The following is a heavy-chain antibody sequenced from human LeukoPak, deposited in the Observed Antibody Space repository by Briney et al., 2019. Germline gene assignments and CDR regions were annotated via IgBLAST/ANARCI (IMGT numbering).Heavy chain of an antibody. V-gene: IGHV3-30-3*01. J-gene: IGHJ4*02. CDR3: ARVQAAGRSGTDY. CDR2: ISYDGSNK. D-gene: IGHD6-13*01. CDR1: GFTFSSYA. Sequence: PGRSLRLSCAASGFTFSSYAMHWVRQAPGKGLEWVAVISYDGSNKYYADSVKGRFTISRDNSKNTLYLQMNSLRAEDTAVYYCARVQAAGRSGTDYWGQGTLVTVSS.